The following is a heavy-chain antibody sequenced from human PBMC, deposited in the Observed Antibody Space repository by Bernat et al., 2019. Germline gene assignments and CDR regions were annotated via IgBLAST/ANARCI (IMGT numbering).Heavy chain of an antibody. D-gene: IGHD2-2*01. CDR3: ARTRDCSSTSSDVPFDD. CDR1: GFSLSTSGMC. V-gene: IGHV2-70*11. J-gene: IGHJ4*02. Sequence: CTFSGFSLSTSGMCVSWIRQPPWKALEWLARIDWYDDKYYSTSLKTSLTISKDTSKNQVVLTMTNMDPVDTDTYYCARTRDCSSTSSDVPFDDWGQGTLV. CDR2: IDWYDDK.